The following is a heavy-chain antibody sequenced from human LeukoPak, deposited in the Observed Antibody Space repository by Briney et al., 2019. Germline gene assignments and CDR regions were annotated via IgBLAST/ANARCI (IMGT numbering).Heavy chain of an antibody. CDR2: INPNSGGT. CDR3: ARDARKLGGYQPFDY. J-gene: IGHJ4*02. CDR1: GYTFTGYY. Sequence: ASVKVSCKASGYTFTGYYMHWVRQAPGQGLEWMGWINPNSGGTNYAQKFQGRVTMTRDTSISTAYMELSRLRSDDTAVYYCARDARKLGGYQPFDYWCQGTLVTVSS. D-gene: IGHD3-22*01. V-gene: IGHV1-2*02.